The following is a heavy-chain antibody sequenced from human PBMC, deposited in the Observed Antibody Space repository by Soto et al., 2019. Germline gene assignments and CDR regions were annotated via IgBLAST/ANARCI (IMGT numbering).Heavy chain of an antibody. CDR2: ISAYNGNT. CDR1: GYTFTSYG. Sequence: GASVKVSCKASGYTFTSYGISWVRQAPGQGLEWMGWISAYNGNTNYAQKLQGRVTMTTDTSTSTAYMELRSLRSDDTAVYYCARDHSSSWTGRFGLIWGQGTLVTVSS. D-gene: IGHD6-13*01. CDR3: ARDHSSSWTGRFGLI. J-gene: IGHJ4*02. V-gene: IGHV1-18*04.